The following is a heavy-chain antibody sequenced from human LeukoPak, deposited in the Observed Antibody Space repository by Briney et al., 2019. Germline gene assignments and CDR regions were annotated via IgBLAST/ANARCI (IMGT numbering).Heavy chain of an antibody. V-gene: IGHV1-46*01. D-gene: IGHD1-26*01. Sequence: ASVKVSCKASGYTFTSYYMHWVRQAPGQGLEWMGIINPSGGSTSYAQKFQGRVTMTRDTSTSTVYTELSRPRSGDTAVYYCASTGVWELGHFDYWGQGTLVTVSS. CDR2: INPSGGST. J-gene: IGHJ4*02. CDR3: ASTGVWELGHFDY. CDR1: GYTFTSYY.